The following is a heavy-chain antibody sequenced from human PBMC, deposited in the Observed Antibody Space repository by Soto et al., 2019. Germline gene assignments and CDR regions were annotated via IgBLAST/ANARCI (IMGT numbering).Heavy chain of an antibody. V-gene: IGHV3-30*18. Sequence: QVQLVESGGGVVQPGRSRRLSCAASGFTFSAFGMHWVRQAPGKGLEWSAVISYDGRSKHYADSEKGRFTISRDNSENMLYLQMDSLRDEDTASYYSAKSIARSPIPTSSGDSHGRGALIHSWGQGTLVTGSS. D-gene: IGHD1-26*01. CDR3: AKSIARSPIPTSSGDSHGRGALIHS. J-gene: IGHJ4*02. CDR2: ISYDGRSK. CDR1: GFTFSAFG.